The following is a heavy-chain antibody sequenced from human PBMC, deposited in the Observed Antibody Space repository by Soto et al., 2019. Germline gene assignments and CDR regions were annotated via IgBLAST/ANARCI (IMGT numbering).Heavy chain of an antibody. CDR2: IIPIFGTA. Sequence: SVKVSCKASGGTFSSYAISWVRQAPGQGLEWMGGIIPIFGTANYAQKFQGRVTITADKSTSTAYMELSSLRSEDTAVYYCARDSYPDYGDYNYYFDYWGQGTLVTVSS. V-gene: IGHV1-69*06. CDR3: ARDSYPDYGDYNYYFDY. J-gene: IGHJ4*02. D-gene: IGHD4-17*01. CDR1: GGTFSSYA.